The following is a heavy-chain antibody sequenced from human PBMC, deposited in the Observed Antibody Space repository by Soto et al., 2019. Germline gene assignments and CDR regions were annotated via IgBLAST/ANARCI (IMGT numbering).Heavy chain of an antibody. CDR2: ISGSGGST. D-gene: IGHD1-1*01. Sequence: GGSLRLTCAASGFTFSSYAMSWVRQSPGKGLEWVSAISGSGGSTYYADSVKGRFTISRDNSKTTLYLQMNSLRAEDTAVDYCAKAPARITNKGQLPKSNYYYVMDVWGQGTTVTVSS. CDR1: GFTFSSYA. V-gene: IGHV3-23*01. CDR3: AKAPARITNKGQLPKSNYYYVMDV. J-gene: IGHJ6*02.